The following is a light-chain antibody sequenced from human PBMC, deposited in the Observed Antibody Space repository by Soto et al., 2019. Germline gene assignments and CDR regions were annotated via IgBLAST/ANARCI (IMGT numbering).Light chain of an antibody. Sequence: QSALTQPASVSGSPGQSITISCTGSSNDVGGYDYVSWYQQHPGKAPKLMIYEVSNRPSGVSNRFSGSKSANTASLTISGLQAEDEADYYCSYYTSKRSLIFGGGTKLTVL. CDR2: EVS. CDR1: SNDVGGYDY. CDR3: SYYTSKRSLI. V-gene: IGLV2-14*03. J-gene: IGLJ2*01.